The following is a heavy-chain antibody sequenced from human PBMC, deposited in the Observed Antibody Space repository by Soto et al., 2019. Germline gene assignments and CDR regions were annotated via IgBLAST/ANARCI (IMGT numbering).Heavy chain of an antibody. D-gene: IGHD3-3*01. CDR3: AADGLITIFGEVITYYGMDV. CDR1: GFTFTSSA. CDR2: IVVGSGNT. Sequence: SVKVSCKASGFTFTSSAVQWVRQARGQRLEWIGWIVVGSGNTNYAQKFQERVTTTRDMSTSTAYMELSSLRSEDTAVYYCAADGLITIFGEVITYYGMDVWGQGTTVTVSS. V-gene: IGHV1-58*01. J-gene: IGHJ6*02.